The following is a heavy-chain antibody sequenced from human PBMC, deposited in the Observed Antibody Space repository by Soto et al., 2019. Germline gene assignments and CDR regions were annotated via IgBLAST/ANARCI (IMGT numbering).Heavy chain of an antibody. CDR3: ARDADNPDNALDM. V-gene: IGHV3-33*01. Sequence: QLQLVESGGGVVQPGRSLRLSCAASGFIFSQYGMHWVRQTPDKGLEWVGLIGRDGRRHFYAESVKSRFTISRDNSKNTLYLQIDSLRVEDTALYLCARDADNPDNALDMWGQGTVVTVS. CDR1: GFIFSQYG. D-gene: IGHD3-22*01. J-gene: IGHJ3*02. CDR2: IGRDGRRH.